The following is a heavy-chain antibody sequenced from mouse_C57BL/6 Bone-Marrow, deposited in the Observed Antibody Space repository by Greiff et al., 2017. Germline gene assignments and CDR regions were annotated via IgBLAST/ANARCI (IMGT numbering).Heavy chain of an antibody. Sequence: VKLMESGAELARPGASVKMSCKASGYTFTSYTMHWVKQRPGQGLEWIGYINPSSGYTKYNQKFKDKATLTADKSSSTAYMQLSSLTSEDSAVYYCARGGSLFAYWGQGTLVTVSA. V-gene: IGHV1-4*01. CDR1: GYTFTSYT. CDR2: INPSSGYT. CDR3: ARGGSLFAY. J-gene: IGHJ3*01.